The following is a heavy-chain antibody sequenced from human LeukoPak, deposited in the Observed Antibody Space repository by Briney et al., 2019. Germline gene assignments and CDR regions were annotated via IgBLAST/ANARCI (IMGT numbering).Heavy chain of an antibody. CDR1: GGSFSGYY. J-gene: IGHJ4*02. CDR2: INHSGST. D-gene: IGHD6-13*01. V-gene: IGHV4-34*01. CDR3: ARSRIRYSSSPFDY. Sequence: SLEALSLTCAVYGGSFSGYYWSWIRQPPGKGLEWIGEINHSGSTNYNPSLKSRVTISVDTSKNQFSLKLSSVTAADTAVYYCARSRIRYSSSPFDYWGQGTLVTVSS.